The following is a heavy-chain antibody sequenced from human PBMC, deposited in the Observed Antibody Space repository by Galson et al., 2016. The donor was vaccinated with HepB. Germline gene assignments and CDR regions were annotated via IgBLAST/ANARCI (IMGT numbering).Heavy chain of an antibody. CDR1: GFTFSGYA. V-gene: IGHV3-23*01. Sequence: SLRLSCAASGFTFSGYAMSRVRQAPGKGLECVSSISGNGGTTYYADSVKGRFTISRDNAKSTLYLQMNSLRAEDTAVYYCARDLMSPYNWFDPWGQGALVTVSS. CDR3: ARDLMSPYNWFDP. CDR2: ISGNGGTT. J-gene: IGHJ5*02.